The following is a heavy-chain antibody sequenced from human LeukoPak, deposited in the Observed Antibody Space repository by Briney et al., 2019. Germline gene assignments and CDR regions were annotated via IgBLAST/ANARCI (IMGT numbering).Heavy chain of an antibody. CDR2: IIPIFGTA. D-gene: IGHD6-19*01. J-gene: IGHJ4*02. V-gene: IGHV1-69*05. Sequence: SVKVSCKASGGTFNSYAISWVRQAPGQGLEWMGRIIPIFGTANYAQKFQGRVTITTDEFTSTAYMELSSLRSEDTAVYYCARSGIPQRYSSGWSRGDYFDYWGQGTLVTVSS. CDR1: GGTFNSYA. CDR3: ARSGIPQRYSSGWSRGDYFDY.